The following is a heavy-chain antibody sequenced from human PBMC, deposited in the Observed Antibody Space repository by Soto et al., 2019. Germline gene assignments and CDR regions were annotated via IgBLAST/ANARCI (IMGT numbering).Heavy chain of an antibody. V-gene: IGHV3-15*07. Sequence: GGSLRLSCAASGFSNAWMNWVRQAPGRGLEWVGRIKNKFDGGTTDYPAPVKGRFTISRDDSKNTLYLQMNSLKAEDTAVYYCTTDGPYFYDNHYYYYWGQGTLVTVSS. CDR1: GFSNAW. CDR3: TTDGPYFYDNHYYYY. J-gene: IGHJ4*02. D-gene: IGHD3-22*01. CDR2: IKNKFDGGTT.